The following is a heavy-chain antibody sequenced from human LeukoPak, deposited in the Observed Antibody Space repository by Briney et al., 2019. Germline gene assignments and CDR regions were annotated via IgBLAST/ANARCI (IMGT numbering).Heavy chain of an antibody. D-gene: IGHD6-19*01. J-gene: IGHJ4*02. CDR1: GFTFSSYW. CDR3: ARHPSYTSGWPLDY. Sequence: GGSLRLSCAASGFTFSSYWMGWVRQAPGKRLEWVANMNIDGSEKYYADSAKGRFTISRDNARNSVYLQMNSLRVEDTAVYYCARHPSYTSGWPLDYWGQGTLVIVSS. V-gene: IGHV3-7*01. CDR2: MNIDGSEK.